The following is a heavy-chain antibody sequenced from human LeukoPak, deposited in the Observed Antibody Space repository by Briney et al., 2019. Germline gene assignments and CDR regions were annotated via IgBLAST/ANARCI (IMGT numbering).Heavy chain of an antibody. CDR2: ISGTSSTI. J-gene: IGHJ3*02. V-gene: IGHV3-48*01. Sequence: GGSLRLSCVGSGFTFSEYTMNWLRQAPGKGLEWVSYISGTSSTIYNADSVKGRFTISRDNAKNSLYLQMDSLRAEDTAVYYCARLTYYDILTGPWGDAFDIWGQGTMVTVSS. CDR3: ARLTYYDILTGPWGDAFDI. CDR1: GFTFSEYT. D-gene: IGHD3-9*01.